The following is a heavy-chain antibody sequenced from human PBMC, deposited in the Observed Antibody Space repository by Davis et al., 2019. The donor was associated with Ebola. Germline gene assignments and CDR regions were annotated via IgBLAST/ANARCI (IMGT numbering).Heavy chain of an antibody. CDR2: IRPDGSDK. Sequence: GESLKISCAASGFPFSSYGFHWVRQAPGKGLEWVAFIRPDGSDKYYADSVKGRFTISRDNSKNTLYLQMNSLRAEDTAVYYCARVDSYGDFDYWGQGTQVTVSS. J-gene: IGHJ4*02. V-gene: IGHV3-30*02. CDR3: ARVDSYGDFDY. CDR1: GFPFSSYG. D-gene: IGHD5-18*01.